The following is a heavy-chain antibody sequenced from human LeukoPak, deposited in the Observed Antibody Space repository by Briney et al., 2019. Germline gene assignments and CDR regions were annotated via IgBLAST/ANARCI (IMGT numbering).Heavy chain of an antibody. J-gene: IGHJ4*02. V-gene: IGHV3-53*01. CDR2: IYSGGTT. Sequence: PGGSLRLSCAASGFTVSSNYMNWVRQAPGKGLQWVSVIYSGGTTDYADSVKGRFIISRDNSKNTVYLQMNSLRAEDTAMYHCARSSGGSHFDYWGQETLVTVSS. CDR3: ARSSGGSHFDY. CDR1: GFTVSSNY. D-gene: IGHD1-26*01.